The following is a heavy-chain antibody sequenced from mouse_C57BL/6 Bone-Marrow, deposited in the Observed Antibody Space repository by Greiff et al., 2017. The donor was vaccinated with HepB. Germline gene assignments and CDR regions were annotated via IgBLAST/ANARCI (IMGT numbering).Heavy chain of an antibody. J-gene: IGHJ2*01. CDR3: ARMITGYFDY. V-gene: IGHV1-61*01. D-gene: IGHD2-4*01. Sequence: QVQLQQPGAELVRPGSSVKLSCKASGYTFTSYWMDWVKQRPGQGLEWIGNIYPSDSETHYNQKFKDKATLTVDKSSSTAYMQHSSLTSEDSAVYYCARMITGYFDYWGQGTTLTVSS. CDR2: IYPSDSET. CDR1: GYTFTSYW.